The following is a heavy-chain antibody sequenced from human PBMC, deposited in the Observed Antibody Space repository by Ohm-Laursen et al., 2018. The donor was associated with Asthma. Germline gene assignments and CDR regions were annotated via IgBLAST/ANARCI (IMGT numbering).Heavy chain of an antibody. J-gene: IGHJ6*02. CDR2: ISYDGSNK. V-gene: IGHV3-30*18. Sequence: SLRLSCAASGFTFSSYGMHWVRQAPGKGLEGVAVISYDGSNKYYADSVKGRFTISRDNSKNTLYLQMNSLRAEDTAVYYCAKEIVVVVAATHLGGMDVWGQGTTVTVSS. D-gene: IGHD2-15*01. CDR3: AKEIVVVVAATHLGGMDV. CDR1: GFTFSSYG.